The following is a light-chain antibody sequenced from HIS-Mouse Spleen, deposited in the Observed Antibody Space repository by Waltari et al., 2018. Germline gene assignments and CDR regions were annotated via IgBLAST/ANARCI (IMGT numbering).Light chain of an antibody. Sequence: SYVLTQPPSVSVAPGKTARITCRGNNLRSKSVHWYQQKPGQAPVLAVYDDSDRPSGIPERFSGSNSGNTATLTISRVEAGDEADYYCQVWDSSSDHPVFGGGTKLTVL. CDR2: DDS. CDR1: NLRSKS. J-gene: IGLJ3*02. V-gene: IGLV3-21*03. CDR3: QVWDSSSDHPV.